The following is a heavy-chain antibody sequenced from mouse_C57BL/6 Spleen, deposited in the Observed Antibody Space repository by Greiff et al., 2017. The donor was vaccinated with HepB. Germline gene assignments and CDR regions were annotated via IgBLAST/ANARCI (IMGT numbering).Heavy chain of an antibody. Sequence: EVKLEESGGGLVQPGGSMKLSCVASGFTFSNYWMNWVRQSPEKGLEWVAQIRLKSDNYATHYAESVKGRFTISRDDSKSSVYLQMNNLRAEDTGIYYCTGSSGYRAMDYWGQGTSVTVSS. D-gene: IGHD3-2*02. J-gene: IGHJ4*01. V-gene: IGHV6-3*01. CDR3: TGSSGYRAMDY. CDR2: IRLKSDNYAT. CDR1: GFTFSNYW.